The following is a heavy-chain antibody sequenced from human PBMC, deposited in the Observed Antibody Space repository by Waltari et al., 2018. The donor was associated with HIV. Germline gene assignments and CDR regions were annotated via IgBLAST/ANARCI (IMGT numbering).Heavy chain of an antibody. D-gene: IGHD4-17*01. CDR1: GFTFRSFS. CDR2: ISSGSSFI. CDR3: ARALTNFGGF. Sequence: EVQLVESGGGLVKPGGSLRLSCACSGFTFRSFSMTWVRQAPGKGLEWVASISSGSSFIDYADSVKGRFTISRDNAKNSLYLQMKSLRVEDTALYYCARALTNFGGFWGQGTLVTVSS. J-gene: IGHJ4*02. V-gene: IGHV3-21*01.